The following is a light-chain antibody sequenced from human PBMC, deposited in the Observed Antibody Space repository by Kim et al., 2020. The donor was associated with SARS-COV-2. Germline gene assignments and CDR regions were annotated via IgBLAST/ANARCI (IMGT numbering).Light chain of an antibody. CDR3: CSYSGSNHLV. CDR2: DVS. Sequence: GQSVTISCTGTSSDVGGYNYVSWYQQHPGKAPTLMIFDVSKRPSGVPDRFSCSKSGNTASLTVSGLQAEDEADYYCCSYSGSNHLVFGGGTQLTVL. V-gene: IGLV2-8*01. J-gene: IGLJ2*01. CDR1: SSDVGGYNY.